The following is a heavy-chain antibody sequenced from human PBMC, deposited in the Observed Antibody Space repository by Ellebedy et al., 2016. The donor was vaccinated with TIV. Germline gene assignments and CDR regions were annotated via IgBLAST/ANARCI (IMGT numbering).Heavy chain of an antibody. V-gene: IGHV4-39*07. CDR1: GGSVSSTRYY. Sequence: MPSETLSLTCGVSGGSVSSTRYYWAWIRQPPGKGLEWIGSVYYSGSPYYNPSLKSRVTVSVDTSKNQFSLNLSSLTAADTAVYYCARDPALPRGRFDTWGQGTLVTVSS. J-gene: IGHJ5*02. CDR2: VYYSGSP. CDR3: ARDPALPRGRFDT.